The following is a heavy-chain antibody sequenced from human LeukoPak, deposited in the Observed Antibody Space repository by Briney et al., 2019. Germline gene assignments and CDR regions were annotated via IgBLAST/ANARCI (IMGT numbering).Heavy chain of an antibody. J-gene: IGHJ6*03. CDR3: AREGCSGSRCYSSTPSWYFYYMDV. CDR2: IKEDGSEK. V-gene: IGHV3-7*01. D-gene: IGHD2-15*01. CDR1: GFTFSNYR. Sequence: GGSLRLSCAASGFTFSNYRMTWVRQAPGKGLEWVASIKEDGSEKDYVDSVKGRFTISRDNAKNSLYLQMNSLRAEDTAVYYCAREGCSGSRCYSSTPSWYFYYMDVWGEGTTVTVSS.